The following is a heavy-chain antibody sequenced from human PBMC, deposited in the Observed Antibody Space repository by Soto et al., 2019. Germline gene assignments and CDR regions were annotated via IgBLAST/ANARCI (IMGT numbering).Heavy chain of an antibody. CDR2: LSTDGRT. CDR3: NHWFDP. Sequence: GGSLRLSCAASGLSVSIDYMSWVRQAPGKGPEWLSILSTDGRTYHEDSVKGRFTISRDNAKNTLYLQMNSLRAEDTAVYYCNHWFDPWGQGTLVTVSS. J-gene: IGHJ5*02. CDR1: GLSVSIDY. V-gene: IGHV3-66*01.